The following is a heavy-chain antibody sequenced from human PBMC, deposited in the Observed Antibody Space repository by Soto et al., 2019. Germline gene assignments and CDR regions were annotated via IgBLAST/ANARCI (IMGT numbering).Heavy chain of an antibody. CDR1: GCSISSGRYS. J-gene: IGHJ4*02. D-gene: IGHD4-17*01. V-gene: IGHV4-30-2*01. Sequence: SETLSLTCSVSGCSISSGRYSWSWIRQPPGKGLEWIGYTYHSGRTYYNPSLKSRVTISVDRSKNQFSLKLSSVTAADTAVYYCARSQTKVTSYDYWGQGTLVTVSS. CDR2: TYHSGRT. CDR3: ARSQTKVTSYDY.